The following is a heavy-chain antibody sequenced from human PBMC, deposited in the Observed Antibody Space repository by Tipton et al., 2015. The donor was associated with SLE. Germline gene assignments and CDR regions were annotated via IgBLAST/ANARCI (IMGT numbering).Heavy chain of an antibody. CDR1: GAAISDYY. CDR3: AREAPDYDFWSGYYSGRWFDP. Sequence: TLSLTCTVSGAAISDYYWSWIRQPAGKGLEWIGNVYGTGSTKYNPSLKSRVVMSVDRSKNQFSLKLSSVTAADTAVYYCAREAPDYDFWSGYYSGRWFDPWGQGTLVTVSS. CDR2: VYGTGST. V-gene: IGHV4-4*07. J-gene: IGHJ5*02. D-gene: IGHD3-3*01.